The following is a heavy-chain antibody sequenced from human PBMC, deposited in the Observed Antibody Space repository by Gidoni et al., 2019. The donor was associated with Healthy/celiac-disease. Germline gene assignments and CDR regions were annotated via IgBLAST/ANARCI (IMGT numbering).Heavy chain of an antibody. CDR1: GSTFSSYA. D-gene: IGHD3-9*01. Sequence: QVQLVESGGGVVQPGRSLRLSCAAPGSTFSSYAMHWVRQAPGKGMEWVAVISYDGSNKYYADSVKGRFTISRDNSKNTLYLQMNSLRAEDTAVYYCASGVVDDILTGEGAFDIWGQGTMVTVSS. J-gene: IGHJ3*02. CDR3: ASGVVDDILTGEGAFDI. V-gene: IGHV3-30-3*01. CDR2: ISYDGSNK.